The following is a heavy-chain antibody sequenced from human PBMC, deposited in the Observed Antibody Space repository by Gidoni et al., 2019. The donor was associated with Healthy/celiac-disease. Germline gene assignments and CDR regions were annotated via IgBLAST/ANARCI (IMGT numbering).Heavy chain of an antibody. V-gene: IGHV1-46*01. CDR3: AREWGLRAFDI. CDR2: INPGGGTT. Sequence: QVQLVQSGAEVKKPGASVKVSCKASGYSFTNYYIHWVRQAPEQGLEWMGIINPGGGTTSYPQKFQGRVTMTRDTSTSTVYMELTSLRSEDTAVYYCAREWGLRAFDIWGQGTMVTVSS. J-gene: IGHJ3*02. CDR1: GYSFTNYY. D-gene: IGHD1-26*01.